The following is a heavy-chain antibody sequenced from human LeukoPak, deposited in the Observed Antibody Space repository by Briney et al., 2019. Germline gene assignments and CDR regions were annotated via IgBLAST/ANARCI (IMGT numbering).Heavy chain of an antibody. CDR1: GFTFSSYS. J-gene: IGHJ4*02. CDR3: ARDHQMATAFDY. CDR2: ISSSSSYI. V-gene: IGHV3-21*01. Sequence: GGSLRLSCAASGFTFSSYSMNWVRPAPGKGLEWVSSISSSSSYIYYADSVKGRFTISRDNAKNSLYLQMNSLRAEDTAVYYCARDHQMATAFDYWGQGTLVTVSS. D-gene: IGHD5-24*01.